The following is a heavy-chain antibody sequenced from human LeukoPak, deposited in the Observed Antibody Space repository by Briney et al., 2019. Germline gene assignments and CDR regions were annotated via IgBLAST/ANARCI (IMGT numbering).Heavy chain of an antibody. D-gene: IGHD1-26*01. CDR3: AMGIGDFDY. Sequence: SGTLSLTCTVSGGSISQHYWSWIRQTPGKGLDWIGNIYYDGRTNYKPSLKGRVTISVDTSKNHFSLKLTYVTAADTAVYYCAMGIGDFDYWGQGTLVTVSS. J-gene: IGHJ4*02. CDR1: GGSISQHY. V-gene: IGHV4-59*11. CDR2: IYYDGRT.